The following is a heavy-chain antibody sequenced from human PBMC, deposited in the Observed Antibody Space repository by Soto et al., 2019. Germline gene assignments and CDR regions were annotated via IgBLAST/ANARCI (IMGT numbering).Heavy chain of an antibody. CDR1: GFTFSSYG. Sequence: QVQLVESGGGVVQPGRSLRLSCAASGFTFSSYGMHWVRQAPGKGLEWVAVIWYDGSNKYYADSVKGRFTISRDNSKNTLYLQMNSLRAEDTAVYYCARDPHIVVVTAIHDAFDIWGQGTMVTVSS. D-gene: IGHD2-21*02. V-gene: IGHV3-30*19. J-gene: IGHJ3*02. CDR2: IWYDGSNK. CDR3: ARDPHIVVVTAIHDAFDI.